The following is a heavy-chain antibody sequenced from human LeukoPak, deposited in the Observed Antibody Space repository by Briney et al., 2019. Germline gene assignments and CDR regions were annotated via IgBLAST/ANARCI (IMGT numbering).Heavy chain of an antibody. V-gene: IGHV3-23*01. J-gene: IGHJ4*02. D-gene: IGHD2-15*01. Sequence: GGSLRLSCATSGFTFSSYAISWVRQAPGKGLEWVSAISGSGGSTYYADSVKGRLTISRDNSKNTLYLQMNSLRAEDTAVYYCAKTKLGYCSGGSCYSRHYRLDYWGQGTLVTVSS. CDR2: ISGSGGST. CDR1: GFTFSSYA. CDR3: AKTKLGYCSGGSCYSRHYRLDY.